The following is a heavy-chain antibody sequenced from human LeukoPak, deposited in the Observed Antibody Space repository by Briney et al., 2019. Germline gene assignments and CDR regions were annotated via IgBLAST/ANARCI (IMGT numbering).Heavy chain of an antibody. J-gene: IGHJ5*02. Sequence: GGSLRLSCAASGFTFSSYAMSWVRQAPGRGLEWVSAISGSGGSTYYADSVKGRFTISRDNSKNTLYLQMTSLRAEDTAVYYCAKGGTSWFDPWGQGTLVTVSS. CDR3: AKGGTSWFDP. V-gene: IGHV3-23*01. CDR2: ISGSGGST. CDR1: GFTFSSYA.